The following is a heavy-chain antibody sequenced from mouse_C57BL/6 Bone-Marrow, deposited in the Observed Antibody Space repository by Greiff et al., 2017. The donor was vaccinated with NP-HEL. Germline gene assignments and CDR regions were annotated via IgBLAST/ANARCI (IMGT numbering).Heavy chain of an antibody. Sequence: VQLVESGPGLVAPSQSLSITCTVSGFSLTSYGVHWVRQPPGKGLEWLVVIWSDGSTTYTSALKSRLSISKDNSKSQVFLKMNSLQTDDTAMYYGARHVIYYGNYDWYFGGWGTGTTVTVAS. V-gene: IGHV2-6-1*01. CDR3: ARHVIYYGNYDWYFGG. CDR2: IWSDGST. CDR1: GFSLTSYG. D-gene: IGHD2-1*01. J-gene: IGHJ1*03.